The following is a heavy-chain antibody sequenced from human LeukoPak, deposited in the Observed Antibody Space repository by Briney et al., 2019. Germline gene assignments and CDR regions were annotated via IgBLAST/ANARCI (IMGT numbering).Heavy chain of an antibody. CDR3: AGSRSGAFDI. CDR2: INHSGST. Sequence: SETLSLTCAVYGGSFSGYYWSWIRQPPXXXLEWIGEINHSGSTNYNPSLKSRVTISVDTSKNQFSLKLSFVTAADTAVYYCAGSRSGAFDIWGQGTMVTVSS. V-gene: IGHV4-34*01. D-gene: IGHD3-10*01. J-gene: IGHJ3*02. CDR1: GGSFSGYY.